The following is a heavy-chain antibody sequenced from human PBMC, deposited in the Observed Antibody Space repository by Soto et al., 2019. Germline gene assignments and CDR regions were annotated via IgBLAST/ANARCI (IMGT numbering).Heavy chain of an antibody. J-gene: IGHJ4*02. CDR1: TLRFSRYL. Sequence: VGSLRLSCAASTLRFSRYLMSWVRQAPGKGLEWVSVISGSGDYIDYADSVKGRFTISRDNSKKTLYLQMNRLRAEDTAVYYCAQNYLESNGPDYWGPGTLVTVSS. CDR2: ISGSGDYI. V-gene: IGHV3-23*01. CDR3: AQNYLESNGPDY. D-gene: IGHD3-22*01.